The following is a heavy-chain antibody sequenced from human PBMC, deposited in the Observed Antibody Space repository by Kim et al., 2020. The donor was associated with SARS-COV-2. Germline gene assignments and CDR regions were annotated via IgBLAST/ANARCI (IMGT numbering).Heavy chain of an antibody. CDR3: ASPRLSYYYDSSGYPGAGYFDY. Sequence: GGSLRLSCAASGFTFSSYAMHWVRQAPGKGLEWVAVISYDGSNKYYADSVKGRFTISRDNSKNTLYLQMNSLRAEDTAVYYCASPRLSYYYDSSGYPGAGYFDYWGQGTLVTVSS. CDR1: GFTFSSYA. V-gene: IGHV3-30*04. J-gene: IGHJ4*02. CDR2: ISYDGSNK. D-gene: IGHD3-22*01.